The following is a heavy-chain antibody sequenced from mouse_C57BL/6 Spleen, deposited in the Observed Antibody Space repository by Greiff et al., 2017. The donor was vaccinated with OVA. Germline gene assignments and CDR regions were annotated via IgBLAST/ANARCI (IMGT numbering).Heavy chain of an antibody. Sequence: VQLKQSGPELVKPGASVKMSCKASGYTFTDYNMHWVKQSHGKSLEWIGYINPNNGGTSYNQKFKGKATLTVNKSSSTAYMELRSLTSEDSAVYYCGRQGPSFDYWGQGTTLTVSS. CDR2: INPNNGGT. J-gene: IGHJ2*01. V-gene: IGHV1-22*01. CDR3: GRQGPSFDY. D-gene: IGHD3-3*01. CDR1: GYTFTDYN.